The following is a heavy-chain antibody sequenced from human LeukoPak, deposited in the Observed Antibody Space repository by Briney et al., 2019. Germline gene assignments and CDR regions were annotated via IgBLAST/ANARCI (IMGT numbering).Heavy chain of an antibody. CDR3: ARDLEHCRNIVCSSSAY. CDR2: INPNSGGT. Sequence: ASVKVSCKASGYTFTGYYMHWVRQAPGQGLEWMGWINPNSGGTNYAQKFQGRVTMTTDTSTSTAYMELRSLRSDDTAVYYCARDLEHCRNIVCSSSAYWGQGTLVTVSS. D-gene: IGHD2/OR15-2a*01. V-gene: IGHV1-2*02. J-gene: IGHJ4*02. CDR1: GYTFTGYY.